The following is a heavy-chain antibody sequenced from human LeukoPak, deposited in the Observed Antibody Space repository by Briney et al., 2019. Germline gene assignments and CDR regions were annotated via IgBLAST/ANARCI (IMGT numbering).Heavy chain of an antibody. D-gene: IGHD2-2*01. J-gene: IGHJ5*02. CDR2: IKQDGSEK. V-gene: IGHV3-7*01. CDR1: GFTFSSYW. Sequence: GGSPRLSCAASGFTFSSYWMSWVRQAPGKGLEWVANIKQDGSEKYYVDSVKGRFTISRDNAKNSLYLQMNSLRAEDTAVYYCARDDCSSISCYHNWFDPWGQGTLVTVSS. CDR3: ARDDCSSISCYHNWFDP.